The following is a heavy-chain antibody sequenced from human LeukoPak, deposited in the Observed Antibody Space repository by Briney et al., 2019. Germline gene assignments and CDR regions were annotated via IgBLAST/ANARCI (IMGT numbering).Heavy chain of an antibody. CDR2: IYYSGST. D-gene: IGHD2-2*01. CDR1: GGSISSHY. Sequence: SETLSLTCTVSGGSISSHYWSWIRQPPGKGLEWIGYIYYSGSTNYNPSLKSRVTISVDTSKNQFSLKLSSVTAADTAVYYCARDPAAPTGWFDPWGQGTLVTVSS. CDR3: ARDPAAPTGWFDP. J-gene: IGHJ5*02. V-gene: IGHV4-59*11.